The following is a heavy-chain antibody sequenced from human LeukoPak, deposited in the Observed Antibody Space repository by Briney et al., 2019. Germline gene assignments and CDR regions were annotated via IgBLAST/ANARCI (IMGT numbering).Heavy chain of an antibody. J-gene: IGHJ4*02. D-gene: IGHD4-17*01. Sequence: GGSLRLSCAASGFTFSKAWMSWVRQAPGKGLEWVGQIKSKTDGGTSDYAAPVKGRFTISRDDSKNSLYLLMNSLKTEDTAVYYCTTEDYGDYVPDYWGQGTLVTVSS. CDR1: GFTFSKAW. CDR3: TTEDYGDYVPDY. V-gene: IGHV3-15*01. CDR2: IKSKTDGGTS.